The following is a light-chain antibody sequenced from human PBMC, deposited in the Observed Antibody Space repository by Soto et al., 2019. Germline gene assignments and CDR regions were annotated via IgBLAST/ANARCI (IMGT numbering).Light chain of an antibody. CDR3: QQYNNWPV. Sequence: EIVLTQSPATLSVSPGERVTLSCRVSQSVSSNLAWYQKKHGQAPRLLIYAASTRATGVPARFSGTGSGTEFTLTISSLQSEDFAVYYCQQYNNWPVFGQGTELEIK. CDR1: QSVSSN. J-gene: IGKJ2*01. V-gene: IGKV3-15*01. CDR2: AAS.